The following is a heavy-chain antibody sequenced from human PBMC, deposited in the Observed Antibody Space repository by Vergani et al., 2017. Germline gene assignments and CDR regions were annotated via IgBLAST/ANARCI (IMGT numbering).Heavy chain of an antibody. V-gene: IGHV1-2*02. CDR1: GYTFTGYY. CDR3: ARDLWFGETQNWFAP. D-gene: IGHD3-10*01. Sequence: QVQLVQSGAEVKKPGSSVKVSCKASGYTFTGYYMHWVRQAPGQGLEWMGWINPNSGGTNYAQKFQGRVTLTRDTSISTAYMEMSRLRSYDTAVYYCARDLWFGETQNWFAPWGEGTLVTVSS. J-gene: IGHJ5*02. CDR2: INPNSGGT.